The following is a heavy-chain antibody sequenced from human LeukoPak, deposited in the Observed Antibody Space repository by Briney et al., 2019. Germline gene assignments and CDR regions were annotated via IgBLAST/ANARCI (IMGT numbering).Heavy chain of an antibody. CDR3: ARCGGQLGDAFDI. CDR2: INPSGGST. V-gene: IGHV1-46*01. CDR1: GYTFTSYG. D-gene: IGHD6-6*01. J-gene: IGHJ3*02. Sequence: ASVKVSCKASGYTFTSYGISWVRQAPGQGLEWMGIINPSGGSTSYAQKFQGRVTMTRDTSTSTVYMELSSLRSEDTAVYYCARCGGQLGDAFDIWGQGTMVTVSS.